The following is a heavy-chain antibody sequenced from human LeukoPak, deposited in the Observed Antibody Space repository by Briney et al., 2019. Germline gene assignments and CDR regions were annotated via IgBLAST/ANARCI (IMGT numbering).Heavy chain of an antibody. D-gene: IGHD4-23*01. V-gene: IGHV4-59*08. J-gene: IGHJ4*02. CDR1: GGSISSYY. Sequence: SETLSLTCTVSGGSISSYYWSWIRQPPGKGLEWIGYIYYSGSTNYNPSLKSRVTISVDTSKNQFSLKLSSVTAADTAVYYCAIRDGGSFDYWGQGTLVTVSS. CDR3: AIRDGGSFDY. CDR2: IYYSGST.